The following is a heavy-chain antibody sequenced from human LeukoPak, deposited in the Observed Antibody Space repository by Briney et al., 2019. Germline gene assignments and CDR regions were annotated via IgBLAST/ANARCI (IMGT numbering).Heavy chain of an antibody. CDR1: GFTFSNYE. D-gene: IGHD3-10*01. CDR3: ATTMSKVRTFDP. J-gene: IGHJ5*02. CDR2: ITSSGSAT. Sequence: PGGSLRLSCAASGFTFSNYEMNWVRQAPGKGLEWVSYITSSGSATYYADSVKGRFTISRDNVKNSLYLQMSSLRAEDTAIYYCATTMSKVRTFDPWGQGALVTVSS. V-gene: IGHV3-48*03.